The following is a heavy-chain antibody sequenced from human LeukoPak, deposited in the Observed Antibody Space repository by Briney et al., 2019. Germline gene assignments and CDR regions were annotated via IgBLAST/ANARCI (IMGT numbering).Heavy chain of an antibody. CDR2: IKQDGSEK. D-gene: IGHD3-10*01. CDR1: GFTFSSYW. V-gene: IGHV3-7*03. J-gene: IGHJ4*02. Sequence: GGSLRLSCAASGFTFSSYWMSWVRQAPGKGLEWVANIKQDGSEKNYLGSVKGRFTISRDNAKNSLYLQMNSLRAEDTAVYYCAKGSLNEITMVRGVIIWGQGTLVTVSS. CDR3: AKGSLNEITMVRGVII.